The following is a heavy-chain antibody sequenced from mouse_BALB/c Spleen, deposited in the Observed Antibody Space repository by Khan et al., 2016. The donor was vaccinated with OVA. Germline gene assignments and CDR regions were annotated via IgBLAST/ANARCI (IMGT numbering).Heavy chain of an antibody. V-gene: IGHV1S132*01. CDR3: ARGYFGNYEFVY. CDR2: IFPGTGTT. J-gene: IGHJ3*01. Sequence: QVQLKQSGAELVKPGASVKLSCKTSGYSFSSYWIQWVKQRPGQGLGWIGQIFPGTGTTYYNENFKGKATLTVDTSSSPAYMHLSSLTSEDSAGDVCARGYFGNYEFVYWGRGTLVTVSP. CDR1: GYSFSSYW. D-gene: IGHD2-1*01.